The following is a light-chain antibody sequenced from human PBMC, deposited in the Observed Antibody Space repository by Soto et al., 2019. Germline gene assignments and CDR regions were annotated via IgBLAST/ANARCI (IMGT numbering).Light chain of an antibody. CDR1: QNINNNY. CDR3: QQYNSYPWT. J-gene: IGKJ1*01. Sequence: VLTQSPGTLSLSPGGSATLSCRASQNINNNYLAWYQHKPGQAPRLLMYDASLRATGVPDRFSGSGSETEFTLTITSLQPDDFATYYCQQYNSYPWTFGQGTKVDIK. CDR2: DAS. V-gene: IGKV3-20*01.